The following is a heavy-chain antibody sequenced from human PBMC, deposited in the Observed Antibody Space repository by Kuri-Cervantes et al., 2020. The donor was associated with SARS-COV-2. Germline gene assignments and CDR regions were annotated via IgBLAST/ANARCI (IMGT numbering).Heavy chain of an antibody. CDR1: GYTFTSYG. Sequence: ASVKVSXKASGYTFTSYGISXVRQAXGQGLEWMXWXSAYNGNTNYXQKLQGRVTMTXDTSTSTAYMXLRSLRSDDPAVYYCARSXSYGYFQHWGQGTLVTVSS. V-gene: IGHV1-18*01. D-gene: IGHD1-26*01. CDR2: XSAYNGNT. CDR3: ARSXSYGYFQH. J-gene: IGHJ1*01.